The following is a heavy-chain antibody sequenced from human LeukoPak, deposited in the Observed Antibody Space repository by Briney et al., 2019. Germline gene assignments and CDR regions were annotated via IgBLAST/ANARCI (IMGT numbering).Heavy chain of an antibody. CDR3: AKNGESRLIYYFDY. J-gene: IGHJ4*02. Sequence: GGSLRLSCAASGFTFSNYAMSWVRQAPGKGLEWVSIISDSGGSTHRAESVKGRLTISRDNSKNTVYLQMNSLRVEDTAVYYCAKNGESRLIYYFDYWGQGTLVTVSS. V-gene: IGHV3-23*01. D-gene: IGHD3-10*01. CDR1: GFTFSNYA. CDR2: ISDSGGST.